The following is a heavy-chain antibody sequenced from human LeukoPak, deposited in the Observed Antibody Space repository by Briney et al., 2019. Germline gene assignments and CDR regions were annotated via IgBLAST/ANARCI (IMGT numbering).Heavy chain of an antibody. CDR1: GYTFTGYY. Sequence: ASVKVSCKASGYTFTGYYMHWVRQAPGQGLEWMGWINPNSGGTNYAQKFQGRVTMTRDTSISTAYMELSRLRSDDTAVYYCARDPYGDYPFDYWGQGTLVIVSS. CDR3: ARDPYGDYPFDY. CDR2: INPNSGGT. J-gene: IGHJ4*02. V-gene: IGHV1-2*02. D-gene: IGHD4-17*01.